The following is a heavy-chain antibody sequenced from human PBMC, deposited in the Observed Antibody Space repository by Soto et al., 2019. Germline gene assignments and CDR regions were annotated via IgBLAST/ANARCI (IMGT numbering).Heavy chain of an antibody. CDR1: GGSISSGGYS. J-gene: IGHJ5*02. CDR2: IYHSGST. V-gene: IGHV4-30-2*01. Sequence: QLQLQESGSGLVRPSQTLSLTCAVSGGSISSGGYSWTWIRQPPGKGLEWIGYIYHSGSTLYNPSLKCRVTISVDKSTNQFSLKLSSVTAADTAVYYCARDQLEGNWFDPWGQGALGSVSS. D-gene: IGHD1-1*01. CDR3: ARDQLEGNWFDP.